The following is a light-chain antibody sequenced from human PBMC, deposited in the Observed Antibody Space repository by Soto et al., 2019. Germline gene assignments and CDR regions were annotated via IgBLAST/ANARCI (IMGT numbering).Light chain of an antibody. V-gene: IGKV3D-20*02. Sequence: EIVLTQAPGTLSLSPGGRATLSCRASQSVSSSYLAWYQQKPGQAPRLLIYDASNRATGIPARFSGSGSGTDFTLTISSLEPEDFAVYYCQQRSNWPITFGQGTRLEI. CDR2: DAS. CDR1: QSVSSSY. CDR3: QQRSNWPIT. J-gene: IGKJ5*01.